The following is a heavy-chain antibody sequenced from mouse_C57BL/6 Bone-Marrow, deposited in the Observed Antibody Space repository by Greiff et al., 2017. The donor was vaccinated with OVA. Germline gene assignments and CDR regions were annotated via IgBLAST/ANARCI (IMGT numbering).Heavy chain of an antibody. Sequence: QVQLQQPGAELVKPGASVKISCKASGYAFSSYWMNWVKQRPGKGLEWIGQIYPGDGDTNYNGKFKGKATLTADKSSSTAYMQLSSLTSEDSAVYFCARRRQLRHFDYWGQGTTLTVSS. V-gene: IGHV1-80*01. J-gene: IGHJ2*01. CDR3: ARRRQLRHFDY. CDR2: IYPGDGDT. D-gene: IGHD3-2*02. CDR1: GYAFSSYW.